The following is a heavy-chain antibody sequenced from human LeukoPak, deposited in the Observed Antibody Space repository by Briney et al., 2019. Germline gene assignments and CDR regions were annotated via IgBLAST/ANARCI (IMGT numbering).Heavy chain of an antibody. V-gene: IGHV3-21*01. D-gene: IGHD3-9*01. CDR2: ISSSSSYI. CDR1: GFTIRSYS. Sequence: GGSLRLSCAASGFTIRSYSMNWVRQAPGKGLEWVSSISSSSSYIYYADSVKGRFTISRDNAKNSLYLQMNSLRAEDTAVYYCAREDILTGYYTFDYWGQGTLVTVSS. CDR3: AREDILTGYYTFDY. J-gene: IGHJ4*02.